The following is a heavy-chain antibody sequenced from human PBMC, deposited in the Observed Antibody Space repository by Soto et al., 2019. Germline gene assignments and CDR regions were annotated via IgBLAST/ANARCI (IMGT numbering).Heavy chain of an antibody. J-gene: IGHJ3*02. D-gene: IGHD6-19*01. Sequence: QLHLVQSGAVVKKPGASVTVSCSASGYPVTAYYMHWVRQAPGRGLEWMGGINPATGAAKYTQTCQGRDTMDRDTSTSTVFMEPSGLTSEDPAVFCGARGGGVGVAGSAAFDMWGQGTVVTVSS. CDR1: GYPVTAYY. CDR3: ARGGGVGVAGSAAFDM. CDR2: INPATGAA. V-gene: IGHV1-2*02.